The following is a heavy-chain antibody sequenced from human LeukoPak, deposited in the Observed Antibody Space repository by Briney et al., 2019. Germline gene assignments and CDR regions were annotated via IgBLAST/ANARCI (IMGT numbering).Heavy chain of an antibody. CDR2: IRYDGSNK. CDR1: GFTFSSYG. Sequence: GGSLRLSCAASGFTFSSYGMHWVRQAPGKGLEWVAFIRYDGSNKYYADSVKGRFTISRDNSKNTLYLQMNSLRAEDTAVYYCARRRQVYYYYYMDVWGKGTTVTVSS. V-gene: IGHV3-30*02. CDR3: ARRRQVYYYYYMDV. J-gene: IGHJ6*03.